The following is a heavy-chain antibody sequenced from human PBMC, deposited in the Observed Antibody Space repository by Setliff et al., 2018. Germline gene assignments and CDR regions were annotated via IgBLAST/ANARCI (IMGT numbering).Heavy chain of an antibody. J-gene: IGHJ1*01. D-gene: IGHD5-12*01. CDR1: GGTFSSYA. CDR2: IIPIFGTA. V-gene: IGHV1-69*05. Sequence: SVKVSCKASGGTFSSYAISWVRQAPGQGLEWMGGIIPIFGTANYAQKFQVRVTITTDESTSTAYMELSSLRSEDTAVYYCARDLGEKPRGYSGYDEDYYDSSGPNFQHWGQGTLVTVSS. CDR3: ARDLGEKPRGYSGYDEDYYDSSGPNFQH.